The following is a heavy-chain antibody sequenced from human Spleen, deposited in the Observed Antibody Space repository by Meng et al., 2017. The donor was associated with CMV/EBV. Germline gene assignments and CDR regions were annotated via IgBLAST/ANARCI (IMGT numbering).Heavy chain of an antibody. CDR3: ARESYCSSTSCYRQGNDY. CDR1: GGTFSSYA. V-gene: IGHV1-69*05. D-gene: IGHD2-2*01. Sequence: SVKVSCKTSGGTFSSYAISWVRQAPGQGFEWMGGIIPIFGTANYAQKFQGRVTITTDESTSTAYLDLSSLRSEDTAMYYCARESYCSSTSCYRQGNDYWGQGTLVTVSS. CDR2: IIPIFGTA. J-gene: IGHJ4*02.